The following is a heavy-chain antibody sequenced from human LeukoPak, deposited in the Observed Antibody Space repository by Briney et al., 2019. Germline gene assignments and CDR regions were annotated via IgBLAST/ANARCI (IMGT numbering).Heavy chain of an antibody. Sequence: PSETLSLTCTVSGGSISSSSYYWGWIRQPPGKGLEWIGSIYYSGSTYYNPSLKSRVTISVDTSKNQFSLKLSSVTAADTAVYYCARSGVAAAGRGRFDPWGQGTLVTVSS. CDR1: GGSISSSSYY. D-gene: IGHD6-13*01. J-gene: IGHJ5*02. CDR2: IYYSGST. V-gene: IGHV4-39*01. CDR3: ARSGVAAAGRGRFDP.